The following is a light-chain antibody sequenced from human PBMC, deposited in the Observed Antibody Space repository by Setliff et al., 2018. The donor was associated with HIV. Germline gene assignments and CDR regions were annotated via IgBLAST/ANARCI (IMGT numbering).Light chain of an antibody. J-gene: IGLJ1*01. CDR3: QVWDSSSDHHV. CDR1: NIGSKS. V-gene: IGLV3-21*03. CDR2: DNS. Sequence: SYELAQPPSVSVAPGKTARITCGVNNIGSKSVHWYQQKPGQAPVLVVYDNSDRPSGIPERFSGSNSGNTATLTISRVEAGDESDYYCQVWDSSSDHHVFGTGTKVTVL.